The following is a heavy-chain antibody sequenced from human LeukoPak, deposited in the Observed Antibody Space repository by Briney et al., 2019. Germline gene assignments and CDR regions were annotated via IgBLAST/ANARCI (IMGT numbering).Heavy chain of an antibody. J-gene: IGHJ1*01. V-gene: IGHV4-59*01. Sequence: SETLSLTCTVSGGSISSYYWSWVRQPPGKELEWIGYIYYSGSTNYNPSLKSRLTISIDTSKNQFSLKLSSVTAADTAVYYCARDAGYCSSSSCGAYFQHWGQGTLVTVSS. CDR2: IYYSGST. CDR1: GGSISSYY. D-gene: IGHD2-2*01. CDR3: ARDAGYCSSSSCGAYFQH.